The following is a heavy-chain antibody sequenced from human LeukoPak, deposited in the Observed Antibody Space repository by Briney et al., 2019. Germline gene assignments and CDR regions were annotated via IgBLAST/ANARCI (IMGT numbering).Heavy chain of an antibody. D-gene: IGHD2-2*02. CDR1: GGTFSSYA. Sequence: ASVKVSCKASGGTFSSYAISWVRQAPGQGLEWMGGIIPIFGTANYAQKFQGRVTITTDESTSTAYTELSSLRSEDTAVYYCARRYCSSTSCYKGDAGAFDIWGQGTMVTVSS. CDR2: IIPIFGTA. CDR3: ARRYCSSTSCYKGDAGAFDI. J-gene: IGHJ3*02. V-gene: IGHV1-69*05.